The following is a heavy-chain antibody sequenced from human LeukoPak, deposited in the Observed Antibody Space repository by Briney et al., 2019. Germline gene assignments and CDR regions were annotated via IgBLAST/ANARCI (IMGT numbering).Heavy chain of an antibody. J-gene: IGHJ4*02. Sequence: GGSLRLSCAASGFTFRSYSMNWVRQAPGKGLEWVSSISSSSSYRYYTDSVKGRFTISRDNAKNSLYLQMNSLRAEDTAVYYCARDPPSSTSRAFDYWGQGTLVTVSS. CDR2: ISSSSSYR. V-gene: IGHV3-21*01. CDR3: ARDPPSSTSRAFDY. D-gene: IGHD2-2*01. CDR1: GFTFRSYS.